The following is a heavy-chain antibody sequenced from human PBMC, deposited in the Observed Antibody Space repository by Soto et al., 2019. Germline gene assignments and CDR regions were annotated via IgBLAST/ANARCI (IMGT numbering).Heavy chain of an antibody. V-gene: IGHV3-21*01. CDR2: IRGFSPYT. CDR1: GFTFRTYT. Sequence: GGSLRLSCVASGFTFRTYTMNWVRQAPGKGLEWVSGIRGFSPYTFYAESVKGRFTISRDNAKNSLYLQMKSLGVEDTAVYYCARDRGYDAHDYYYNAMDVWGQGTTVTVSS. CDR3: ARDRGYDAHDYYYNAMDV. D-gene: IGHD2-15*01. J-gene: IGHJ6*02.